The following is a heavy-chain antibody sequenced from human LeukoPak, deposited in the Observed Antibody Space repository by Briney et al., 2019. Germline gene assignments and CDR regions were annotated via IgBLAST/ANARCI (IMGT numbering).Heavy chain of an antibody. D-gene: IGHD3-22*01. J-gene: IGHJ3*02. CDR2: IIPILGIA. Sequence: SVKVPCKASGGTFSSYAISWVRQAPGQGLEWMGRIIPILGIANYAQKFQGRVTITADKSTSTAYMELSSLRSEDTAVYYCAREITYYYDGDIWGQGTMVTVSS. CDR3: AREITYYYDGDI. CDR1: GGTFSSYA. V-gene: IGHV1-69*04.